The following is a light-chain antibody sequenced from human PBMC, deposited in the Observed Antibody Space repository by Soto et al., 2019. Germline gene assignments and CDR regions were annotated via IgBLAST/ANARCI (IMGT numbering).Light chain of an antibody. CDR2: DAS. CDR3: QQYDNIPFT. Sequence: DVQMTQSPSSLSASVGDRVTITCQASQGISNSLNWYQQKPGKAPKLLIYDASNLETGVPSRFGGSGSGAEFTLTIRSLQPEDFAKYICQQYDNIPFTFGPGTKVDVK. J-gene: IGKJ3*01. V-gene: IGKV1-33*01. CDR1: QGISNS.